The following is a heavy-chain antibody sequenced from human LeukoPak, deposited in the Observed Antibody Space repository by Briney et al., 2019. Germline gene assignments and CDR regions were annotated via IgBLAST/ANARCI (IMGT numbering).Heavy chain of an antibody. CDR2: VSPNSGGT. D-gene: IGHD3-3*01. CDR1: GYTFTAFN. V-gene: IGHV1-2*02. J-gene: IGHJ6*03. CDR3: ARDPYYDFWSGYSNYFYHYLDV. Sequence: ASVKVSCKASGYTFTAFNMRWVRQAPGQGLEWMGWVSPNSGGTHYAQKLQGRVTMPRDTSISTAYMDLGKLKSDHTAVYYCARDPYYDFWSGYSNYFYHYLDVWGRGTTVTVSS.